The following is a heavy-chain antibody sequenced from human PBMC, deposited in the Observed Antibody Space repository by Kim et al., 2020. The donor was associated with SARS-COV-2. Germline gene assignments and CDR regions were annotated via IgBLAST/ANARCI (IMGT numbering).Heavy chain of an antibody. CDR3: ATGPPYCSSTSCQNWFDP. CDR2: FDPEDGET. D-gene: IGHD2-2*01. V-gene: IGHV1-24*01. CDR1: GYTLTELS. Sequence: ASVKVSCKVSGYTLTELSMHWVRQAPGKGLEWMGGFDPEDGETIYAQKFQGRVTMTEDTSTDTAYMELSSLRSEDTAVYCCATGPPYCSSTSCQNWFDPWGQGTLVTVSS. J-gene: IGHJ5*02.